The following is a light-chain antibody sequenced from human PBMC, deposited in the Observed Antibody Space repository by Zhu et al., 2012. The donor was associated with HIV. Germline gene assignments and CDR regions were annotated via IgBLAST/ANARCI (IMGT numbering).Light chain of an antibody. V-gene: IGKV3-15*01. J-gene: IGKJ1*01. CDR3: QHYYNWLGT. CDR1: QSVSST. Sequence: EIVMTQSPDTLSVFLGERATLSCWASQSVSSTLAWYQHKPGQSPRLLIYGASTRATGVPARFSGSGSGTEFTLTISSVQSEDFAVYYCQHYYNWLGTFGQGTKVEIK. CDR2: GAS.